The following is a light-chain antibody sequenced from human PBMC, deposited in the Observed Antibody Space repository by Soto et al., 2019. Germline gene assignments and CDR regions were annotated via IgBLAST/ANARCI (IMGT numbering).Light chain of an antibody. CDR3: SSYTSSSFYV. CDR1: SSDVGGYNY. V-gene: IGLV2-14*01. CDR2: DVS. Sequence: QSVLTQPASVSGSPGQSITISCTGTSSDVGGYNYVSWYQQHPGKAPKLMIXDVSNRPSGVXXXXXGSKSGNTASLTISGXXXXXXXXXXCSSYTSSSFYVFGTGTKVTVL. J-gene: IGLJ1*01.